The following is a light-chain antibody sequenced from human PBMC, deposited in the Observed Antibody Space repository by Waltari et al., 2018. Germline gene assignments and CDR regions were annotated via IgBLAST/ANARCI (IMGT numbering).Light chain of an antibody. V-gene: IGKV1-6*01. CDR3: LQDYSYPWT. CDR1: QGIGNE. J-gene: IGKJ1*01. CDR2: AAS. Sequence: AIQMIQSPSSLSASVGDRVTIACRASQGIGNELGWYQQKPGKAPKLLIYAASSLHSGVPSSFSGSGSGTDFTLTISSLQPEDFATYYCLQDYSYPWTFGQGTKVEIK.